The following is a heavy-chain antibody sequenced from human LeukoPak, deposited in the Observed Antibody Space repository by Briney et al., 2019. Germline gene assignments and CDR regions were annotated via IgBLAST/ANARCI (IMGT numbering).Heavy chain of an antibody. Sequence: GRSLRLSCAASGLTFSSYWMSWVRQAPGKGLEWVANIKQDGSEKYYVDSVKGRFTISRDNAKNSLYLQMNSLRAEDTAVYYCARSTGDAHDFDYWGQGTLVTVSS. J-gene: IGHJ4*02. CDR1: GLTFSSYW. V-gene: IGHV3-7*01. D-gene: IGHD7-27*01. CDR2: IKQDGSEK. CDR3: ARSTGDAHDFDY.